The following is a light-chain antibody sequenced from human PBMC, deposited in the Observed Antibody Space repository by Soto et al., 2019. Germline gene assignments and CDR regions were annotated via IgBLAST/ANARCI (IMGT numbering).Light chain of an antibody. CDR2: DAS. V-gene: IGKV3-11*01. J-gene: IGKJ5*01. CDR1: QSVSSY. Sequence: IGLTQSPAALSLYPGERATLSFGASQSVSSYLAWYQQKPGQAPRLLIYDASNRATGIPARFSVSGSGTDFTLTISSLEPEDFAVYYCQQRSTWPPSITFGQGTRLEI. CDR3: QQRSTWPPSIT.